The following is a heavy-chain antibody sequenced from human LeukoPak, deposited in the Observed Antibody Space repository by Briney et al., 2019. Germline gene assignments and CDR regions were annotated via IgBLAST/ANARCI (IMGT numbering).Heavy chain of an antibody. CDR3: ARVIAVAGTDYFDY. Sequence: SETLSLTCTVSGGSISSYYWSWIRQPPGKGLEWIGYIYSSGSTNYNPSLKSRITISVDTSKNQFSLKLSSVTAADTAVYYCARVIAVAGTDYFDYWGQGTLVTVSS. D-gene: IGHD6-19*01. CDR2: IYSSGST. V-gene: IGHV4-59*01. J-gene: IGHJ4*02. CDR1: GGSISSYY.